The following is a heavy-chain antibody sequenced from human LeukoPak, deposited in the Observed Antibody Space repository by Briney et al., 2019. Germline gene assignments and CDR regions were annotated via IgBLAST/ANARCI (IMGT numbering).Heavy chain of an antibody. Sequence: PGRSLRLSCAASGFTFSGYAMHWVRQAPGKGLEWVAVISYDGSNEYYADSVKGRFTISRDNSKNTLYLQMNSLRAEDTAVYYCAIWGVLRSARFDYWGQGTLVTVSS. CDR3: AIWGVLRSARFDY. V-gene: IGHV3-30-3*01. D-gene: IGHD5-12*01. J-gene: IGHJ4*02. CDR1: GFTFSGYA. CDR2: ISYDGSNE.